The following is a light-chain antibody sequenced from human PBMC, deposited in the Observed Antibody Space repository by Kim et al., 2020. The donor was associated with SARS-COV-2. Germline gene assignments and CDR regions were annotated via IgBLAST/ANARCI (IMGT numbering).Light chain of an antibody. CDR2: DVS. V-gene: IGLV2-11*01. Sequence: QSVLTQPRSVSGSPGQSVTISCTGTSGDVGNYNYVSWYQQHPGKAPKLMISDVSKRPSGVPDRFSASKSGNTASLTISGLQAEDEADYYCCSYAGSFTYVFGTGTKVTVL. CDR3: CSYAGSFTYV. J-gene: IGLJ1*01. CDR1: SGDVGNYNY.